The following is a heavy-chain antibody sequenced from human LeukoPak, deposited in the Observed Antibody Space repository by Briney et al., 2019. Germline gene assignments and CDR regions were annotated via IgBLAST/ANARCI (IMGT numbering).Heavy chain of an antibody. V-gene: IGHV4-39*01. D-gene: IGHD6-13*01. Sequence: PSETLSLTRTVSGGSISSSSYYWGWIRQPPGKGLEWIGSIYYSGSTYYNPSLKSRVTISVDTSKNQFSLKLSSVTAADTAVYYCARRSSSWYTAFDIWGQGTMVTVSS. CDR1: GGSISSSSYY. J-gene: IGHJ3*02. CDR2: IYYSGST. CDR3: ARRSSSWYTAFDI.